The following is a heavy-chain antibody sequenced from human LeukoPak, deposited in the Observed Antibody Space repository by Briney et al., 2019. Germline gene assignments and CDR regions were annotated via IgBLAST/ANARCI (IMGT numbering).Heavy chain of an antibody. CDR2: ISSSGSTI. J-gene: IGHJ4*02. D-gene: IGHD3-22*01. V-gene: IGHV3-48*03. CDR1: GFTFSSYE. CDR3: ATWGYYDSSGYSPDFDY. Sequence: PGGSLRLSCAASGFTFSSYEMNWVRQAPGKGLEWVSYISSSGSTIYYADSVKGRFTISRDNAKNSLYLQMNSLRAEDTAVYHCATWGYYDSSGYSPDFDYWGQGTLVTVSS.